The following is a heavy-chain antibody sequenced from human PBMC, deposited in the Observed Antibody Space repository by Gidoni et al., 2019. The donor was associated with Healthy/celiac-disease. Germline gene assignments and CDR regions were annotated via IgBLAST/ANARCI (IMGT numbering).Heavy chain of an antibody. J-gene: IGHJ6*02. CDR1: GFTFSSYW. Sequence: EVQLVESGGGLVQPGGSLRLSCAAAGFTFSSYWMHWVRQAPGKGLVWVSRINSDGSSTSYADSVKGRFTISRDNAKNTLYLQMNSLRAEDTAVYYCARVERHRSARRHYYYGMDVWGQGTTVTVSS. CDR2: INSDGSST. V-gene: IGHV3-74*01. D-gene: IGHD2-15*01. CDR3: ARVERHRSARRHYYYGMDV.